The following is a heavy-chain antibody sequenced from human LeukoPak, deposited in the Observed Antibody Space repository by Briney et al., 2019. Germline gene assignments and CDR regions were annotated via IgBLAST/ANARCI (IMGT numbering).Heavy chain of an antibody. D-gene: IGHD4-11*01. CDR2: INHSGST. CDR3: ARRLLRSMTNLDY. Sequence: SETLSLTCAVYGGSLSGYYWSWIRQPPGKGLEWIGEINHSGSTNYNPSLKSRVTISVDTSKNQFSLKLSSVTAADTAVYYCARRLLRSMTNLDYWGQGTLVTVSS. V-gene: IGHV4-34*01. J-gene: IGHJ4*02. CDR1: GGSLSGYY.